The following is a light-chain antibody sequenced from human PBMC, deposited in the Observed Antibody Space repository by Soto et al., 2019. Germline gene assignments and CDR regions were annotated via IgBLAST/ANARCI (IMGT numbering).Light chain of an antibody. V-gene: IGLV1-40*01. CDR2: GNN. Sequence: QSVLTQPPSVSGAPGQRVTISCTGSSSNIGAGYDVHWYQQLPGTAPKRLIYGNNNRPSGVPDRFSGSKSGTSASLAITGLQAEDEADYYCQSYASSLSGVVFGGGTKLTVL. CDR1: SSNIGAGYD. J-gene: IGLJ2*01. CDR3: QSYASSLSGVV.